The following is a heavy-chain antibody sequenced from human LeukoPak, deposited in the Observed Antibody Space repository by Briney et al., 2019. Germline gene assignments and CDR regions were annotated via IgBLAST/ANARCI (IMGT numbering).Heavy chain of an antibody. J-gene: IGHJ5*02. CDR2: VDHRGST. Sequence: SETLSLTCTVSGGSISIYYWAWIRQPPGKGLEWIGYVDHRGSTEYNPSLRSRVTMSVDRSKNSFSLELSAGTAADTAVYYCARGPELLWFGEGFDPWGQGTLVTVSS. CDR1: GGSISIYY. V-gene: IGHV4-59*01. D-gene: IGHD3-10*01. CDR3: ARGPELLWFGEGFDP.